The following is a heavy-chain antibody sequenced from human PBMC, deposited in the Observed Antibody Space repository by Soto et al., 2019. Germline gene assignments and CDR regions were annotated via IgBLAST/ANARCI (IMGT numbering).Heavy chain of an antibody. CDR1: GTTFSNFA. J-gene: IGHJ4*02. CDR2: IILPFGTP. V-gene: IGHV1-69*12. CDR3: VRGPDYAGYFDY. D-gene: IGHD2-2*01. Sequence: QVRLVQSGAEVKKTGSSVKVSCEASGTTFSNFAIGWVRQAPGQGPEWMGGIILPFGTPNYAQKFQGRVTXXAXXSMTTAYMELRGLQSEDTAVYYCVRGPDYAGYFDYWGQGTLVTVSS.